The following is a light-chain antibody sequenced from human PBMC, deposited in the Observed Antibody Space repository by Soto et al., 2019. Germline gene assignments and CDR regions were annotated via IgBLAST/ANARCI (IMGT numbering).Light chain of an antibody. V-gene: IGLV2-23*01. CDR2: EGS. CDR1: SSDVGSYNL. Sequence: QSALTQPASVSGSPGQSITISCTGTSSDVGSYNLISWYQQHPGQAPKLMIYEGSKRPSGVSNRFSGSKSGNTASLTISGLQAEDEADYYCCSYAGSSISWVFGGGTKVTV. CDR3: CSYAGSSISWV. J-gene: IGLJ3*02.